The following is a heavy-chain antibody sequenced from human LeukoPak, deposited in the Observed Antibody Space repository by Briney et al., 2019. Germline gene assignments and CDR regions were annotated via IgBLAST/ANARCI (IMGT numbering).Heavy chain of an antibody. V-gene: IGHV3-21*01. CDR3: ARDTTVTSWVFDY. J-gene: IGHJ4*02. D-gene: IGHD4-17*01. CDR2: ISSSSSYI. CDR1: GFTFSSYS. Sequence: GGSLRLSCAASGFTFSSYSMTWVRQAPGKGLEWVSSISSSSSYIYYADSVKGRFTISRDNAKNSLYLQMNSLRAEDTAVYYCARDTTVTSWVFDYWGQGTLVTVSS.